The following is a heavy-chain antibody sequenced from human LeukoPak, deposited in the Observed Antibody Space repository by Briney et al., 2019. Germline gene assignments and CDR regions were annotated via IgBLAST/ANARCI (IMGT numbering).Heavy chain of an antibody. D-gene: IGHD6-13*01. CDR2: IYTGGST. Sequence: GVSLRLSCAASGFTVDSKYMSWVRQAPGKGLEWVSLIYTGGSTYYADPVRGRFTISRDNSKNTLYLQMNSLRPEDTAVYYCARGFGKAAANVFGGYTMDVWGQGTTVTVSS. CDR3: ARGFGKAAANVFGGYTMDV. CDR1: GFTVDSKY. J-gene: IGHJ6*02. V-gene: IGHV3-66*02.